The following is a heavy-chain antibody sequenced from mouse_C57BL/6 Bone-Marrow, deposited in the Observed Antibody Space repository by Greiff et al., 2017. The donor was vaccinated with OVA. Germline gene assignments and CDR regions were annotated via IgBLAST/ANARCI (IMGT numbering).Heavy chain of an antibody. CDR3: ARIYYYGSIAMDY. J-gene: IGHJ4*01. CDR1: GYTFTSYW. D-gene: IGHD1-1*01. V-gene: IGHV1-69*01. CDR2: IAPSDSYT. Sequence: VQLQQPGAELVMPGASVKLSCKASGYTFTSYWMHWVKQRPGQGLEWIGEIAPSDSYTNYNQKFKGKSTLTVDKSSSTAYMQLSSLTSEDSAVYYCARIYYYGSIAMDYWGQGTSVTVSS.